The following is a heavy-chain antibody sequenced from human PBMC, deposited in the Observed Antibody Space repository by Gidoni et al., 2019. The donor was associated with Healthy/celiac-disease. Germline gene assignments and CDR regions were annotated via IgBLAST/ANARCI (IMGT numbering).Heavy chain of an antibody. CDR1: GYSFTSYW. CDR2: IYPGESYT. V-gene: IGHV5-51*01. CDR3: ARRLGPGHYGDY. J-gene: IGHJ4*01. Sequence: EVQLVQSGAEVKTPGESLKISCKGSGYSFTSYWIGWMRQMPGKGREWRGIIYPGESYTRYSPSFQGQVTISADKSISTAYLQWSSLKASETARYYCARRLGPGHYGDYWGHGTLVTVSS.